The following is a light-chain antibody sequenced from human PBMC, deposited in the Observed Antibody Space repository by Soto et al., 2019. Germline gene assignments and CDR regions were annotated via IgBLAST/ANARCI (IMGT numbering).Light chain of an antibody. CDR3: SAWDDNIYGPV. Sequence: QSVLTQPPSASGTPGQRVAISCSGSSSDIGSNPVNWYLHLPGAAPKLLIYRDNQRPSGGPDRFSGSKSGTSASLTISGLQSEDEADYFCSAWDDNIYGPVFGGGTKVTVL. J-gene: IGLJ2*01. CDR2: RDN. CDR1: SSDIGSNP. V-gene: IGLV1-44*01.